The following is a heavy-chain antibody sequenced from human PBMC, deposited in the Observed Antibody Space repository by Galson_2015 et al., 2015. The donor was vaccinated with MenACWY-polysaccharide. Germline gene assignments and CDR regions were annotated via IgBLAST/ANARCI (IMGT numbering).Heavy chain of an antibody. D-gene: IGHD6-13*01. CDR2: ISANNGNT. CDR1: GYTFTTYA. CDR3: TRGGNYRSSWDYFDY. Sequence: SVKVSCKGSGYTFTTYAINWVRQAPGQGLEWMGWISANNGNTNYAQKLQGRVSMTTDTPTSTAYMELRSLGSDDTAVYYCTRGGNYRSSWDYFDYWGQGTLVTVSS. V-gene: IGHV1-18*04. J-gene: IGHJ4*02.